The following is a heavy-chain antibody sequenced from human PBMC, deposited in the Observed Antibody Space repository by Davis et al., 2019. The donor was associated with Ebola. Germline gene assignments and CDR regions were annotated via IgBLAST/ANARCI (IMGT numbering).Heavy chain of an antibody. CDR3: ARGREDYLDY. J-gene: IGHJ4*02. CDR1: GFTFSSYS. D-gene: IGHD1-26*01. CDR2: ISASTNTI. V-gene: IGHV3-48*01. Sequence: GESLKISCAASGFTFSSYSMNWVRQAPGKGLEWVSYISASTNTIYYADSVRGRVVISRDTSKDTLYLPMSGLRAEDTAVYYCARGREDYLDYWGQGTLVTVSS.